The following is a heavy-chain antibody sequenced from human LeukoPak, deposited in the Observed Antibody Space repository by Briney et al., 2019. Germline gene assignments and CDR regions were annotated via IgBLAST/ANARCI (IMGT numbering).Heavy chain of an antibody. V-gene: IGHV1-18*01. D-gene: IGHD3-22*01. Sequence: ASVKVSCKASGYTFTSYGISWVRQAPGHRREWMGWISAYNGNTNYAQKLQGRVTMTTDTSTSTAYMELRSLRSDDTAVYYCARIVDYYDSSGYKDWGQGTLVTVSS. J-gene: IGHJ4*02. CDR3: ARIVDYYDSSGYKD. CDR1: GYTFTSYG. CDR2: ISAYNGNT.